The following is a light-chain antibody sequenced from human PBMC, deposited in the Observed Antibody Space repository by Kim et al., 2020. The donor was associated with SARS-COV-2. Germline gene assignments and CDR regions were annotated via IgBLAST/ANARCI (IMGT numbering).Light chain of an antibody. CDR2: GAS. CDR1: QSVSRN. V-gene: IGKV3-15*01. CDR3: QQYNNWWT. J-gene: IGKJ1*01. Sequence: CVSPGERATLSCRASQSVSRNIPGYPQKPGQAPRLRVYGASTRATGTPARFSGRGCGTEFTLTISSLQSEDFAVYYCQQYNNWWTFGQGTKGDIK.